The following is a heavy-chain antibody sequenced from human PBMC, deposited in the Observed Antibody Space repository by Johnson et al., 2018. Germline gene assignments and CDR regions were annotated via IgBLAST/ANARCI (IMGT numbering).Heavy chain of an antibody. J-gene: IGHJ3*01. CDR1: GFTFSTYW. Sequence: VQLQESGGGLAQPGGSLRLSCAASGFTFSTYWMHWVRQAPGKGLVWVARIDSDGSSTTYADSVMGRFTISKDNAKNTLYLQMNSLKAEDTAVDYCATSNHDDGRGRFDVWGLGKMVTVS. V-gene: IGHV3-74*01. D-gene: IGHD1-14*01. CDR2: IDSDGSST. CDR3: ATSNHDDGRGRFDV.